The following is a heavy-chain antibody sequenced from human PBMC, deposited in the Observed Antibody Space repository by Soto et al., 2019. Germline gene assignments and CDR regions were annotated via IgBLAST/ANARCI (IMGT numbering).Heavy chain of an antibody. V-gene: IGHV3-15*01. CDR2: SQSKTDGGAT. CDR3: TTDPIVVVVAATFRAFDI. CDR1: GFTFSNAW. J-gene: IGHJ3*02. Sequence: VGSLRLSGASSGFTFSNAWMSWVRQAPGKGLEWVGRSQSKTDGGATDYAAPVKCRFTISRDDSKNALYLQINGLKTEDTAVYYCTTDPIVVVVAATFRAFDIWGQRTMVTVSS. D-gene: IGHD2-15*01.